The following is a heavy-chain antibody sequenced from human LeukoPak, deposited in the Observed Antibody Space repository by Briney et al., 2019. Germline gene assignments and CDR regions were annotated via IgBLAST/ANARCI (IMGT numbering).Heavy chain of an antibody. Sequence: PGGSLRLSCAASGFTFSTYGMHWVRQAPGKGLEWVSAISGSGASIYYADSVKGRFTISRDNSKDTLYLQVSSLRAEDTAVYYCATGGIAARPFDYWGQGTLVTVSS. CDR1: GFTFSTYG. CDR3: ATGGIAARPFDY. CDR2: ISGSGASI. V-gene: IGHV3-23*01. D-gene: IGHD6-6*01. J-gene: IGHJ4*02.